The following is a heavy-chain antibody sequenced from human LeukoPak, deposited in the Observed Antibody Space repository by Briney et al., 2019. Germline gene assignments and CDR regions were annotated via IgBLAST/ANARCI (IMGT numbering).Heavy chain of an antibody. CDR2: ISSSSSTI. J-gene: IGHJ4*02. CDR1: GFTFSSYS. V-gene: IGHV3-48*01. Sequence: PGGSLRLSCAASGFTFSSYSMNWVRQAPGKGLEWVSYISSSSSTIYYADSVKGRFTISRDNAKNSLYLQMNSLRAEDAAVYYCARDSHATVVRPHYFDYWGQGTLVTVSS. CDR3: ARDSHATVVRPHYFDY. D-gene: IGHD4-23*01.